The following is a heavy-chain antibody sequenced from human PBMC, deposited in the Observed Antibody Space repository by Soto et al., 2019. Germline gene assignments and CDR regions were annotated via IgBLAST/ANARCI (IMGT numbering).Heavy chain of an antibody. CDR3: AGYPDYYDSSGYYHYYYYYGMDV. J-gene: IGHJ6*04. CDR2: IIPIFGTA. Sequence: QVQLVQSGAEVKKPGSSVKVSCKASGGTFSGYAISWVRQAPGQGLEWMGGIIPIFGTANYAQKFQGRVTISPYEYTSTAYMDLSSLRSEDTAVYYCAGYPDYYDSSGYYHYYYYYGMDVWGKGTTVTVSS. V-gene: IGHV1-69*01. CDR1: GGTFSGYA. D-gene: IGHD3-22*01.